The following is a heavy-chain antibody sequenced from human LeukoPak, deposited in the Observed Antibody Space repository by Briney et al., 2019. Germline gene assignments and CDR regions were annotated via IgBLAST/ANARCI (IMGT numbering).Heavy chain of an antibody. J-gene: IGHJ4*02. V-gene: IGHV3-21*01. CDR3: ARGPYGSGSYYTDY. CDR1: GFTFSSYS. CDR2: ISSSSSYI. Sequence: GGSLRLSCAASGFTFSSYSMNWVRQAPGKGLEWVSSISSSSSYIYYADSVKGRFTISRDNAKNSLYLQMNSLRAGDTAVYYCARGPYGSGSYYTDYWGQGTLVTVSS. D-gene: IGHD3-10*01.